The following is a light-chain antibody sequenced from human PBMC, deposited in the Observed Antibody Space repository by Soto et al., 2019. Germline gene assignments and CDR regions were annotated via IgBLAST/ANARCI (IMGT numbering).Light chain of an antibody. CDR2: DVN. Sequence: QSALTQPPSVSGSPVQSVAISCTGTTSDVGYSNGVSWYHQPPGTAPKLMIYDVNNRPSGVPDRFSGSKSGNTASLTISGLQAEDEGDYYCSSYTSSSTYVFGTGTKVTVL. V-gene: IGLV2-18*02. J-gene: IGLJ1*01. CDR1: TSDVGYSNG. CDR3: SSYTSSSTYV.